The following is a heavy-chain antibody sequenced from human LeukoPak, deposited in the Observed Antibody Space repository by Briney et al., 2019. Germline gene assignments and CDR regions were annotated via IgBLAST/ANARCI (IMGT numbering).Heavy chain of an antibody. V-gene: IGHV3-23*01. CDR2: ISGSGGST. Sequence: GGSLRLSSAASGFTFSSYAMSWVHQAPGKGLEWVSAISGSGGSTYYAVSVKGRFTISRDNSKNTLYLQMNSLRAEDTAVYYCAKEMGYCSSTSCSYYFYGMDVWGQGTTVTVSS. CDR1: GFTFSSYA. CDR3: AKEMGYCSSTSCSYYFYGMDV. J-gene: IGHJ6*02. D-gene: IGHD2-2*01.